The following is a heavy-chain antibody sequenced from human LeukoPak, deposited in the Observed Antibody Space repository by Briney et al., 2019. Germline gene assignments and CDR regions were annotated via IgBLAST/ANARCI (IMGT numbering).Heavy chain of an antibody. CDR3: ARGPFSTSGSYPEYFQH. CDR2: IDHSGST. D-gene: IGHD3-10*01. J-gene: IGHJ1*01. CDR1: GGSFSGYY. V-gene: IGHV4-34*01. Sequence: SETLSLTCAVYGGSFSGYYWSWIRQPPGKGLEWIGEIDHSGSTNYNPSLKSRVTISVDTSKNQFSLKLSSVTAADTAVYYCARGPFSTSGSYPEYFQHWGQGTLVTVSS.